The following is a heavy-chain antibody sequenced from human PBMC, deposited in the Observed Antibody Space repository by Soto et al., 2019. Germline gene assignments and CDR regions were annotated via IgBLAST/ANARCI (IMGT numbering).Heavy chain of an antibody. CDR1: GFTFSSYW. CDR3: ARDAPRNYDILTGYYPLGY. Sequence: GGSLRLSCAASGFTFSSYWMSWVRQAPGKGLEWVANIKRDGSEKYYVDSVKGRFTISRDNAKNSLYLQMNSLRAEDTAVYYCARDAPRNYDILTGYYPLGYWGQGTLVTVSS. V-gene: IGHV3-7*01. D-gene: IGHD3-9*01. CDR2: IKRDGSEK. J-gene: IGHJ4*02.